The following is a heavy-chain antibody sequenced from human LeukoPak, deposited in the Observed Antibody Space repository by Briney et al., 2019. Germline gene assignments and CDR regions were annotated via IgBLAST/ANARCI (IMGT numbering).Heavy chain of an antibody. CDR3: ARYRYCTSGSCTGFDY. D-gene: IGHD2-15*01. J-gene: IGHJ4*02. Sequence: GESLKISCKGSGSSFATYWIGWLRPMPGKGLEWMGIIYPDASDTRYSPSFQGQVTISADKSISTAYLQWSRLKASDTAMYYCARYRYCTSGSCTGFDYWGQGTLVTVSS. CDR2: IYPDASDT. V-gene: IGHV5-51*01. CDR1: GSSFATYW.